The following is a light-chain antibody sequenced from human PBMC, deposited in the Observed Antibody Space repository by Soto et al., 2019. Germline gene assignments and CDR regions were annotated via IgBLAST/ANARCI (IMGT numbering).Light chain of an antibody. Sequence: DIQMTQSPSSLSASVGDRVTITCRATHSISTYLNWYQQKPGKAPKLLIYAASNLQSGVPSRFSGSGSGTDFTLTINSLQPEDFATYYCQQSYSNPRTFGQGTKVGIK. CDR1: HSISTY. CDR3: QQSYSNPRT. CDR2: AAS. J-gene: IGKJ1*01. V-gene: IGKV1-39*01.